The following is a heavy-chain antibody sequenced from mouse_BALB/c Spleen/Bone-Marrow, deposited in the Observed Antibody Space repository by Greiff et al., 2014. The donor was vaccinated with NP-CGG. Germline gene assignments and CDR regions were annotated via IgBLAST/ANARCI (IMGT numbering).Heavy chain of an antibody. Sequence: VQLQQPGAELVKPGASAKLSCTASGFNIKDTYMHWVKQRPEQGLEWIGRIDPANGNTKYDPKFQGKATITADTSSNTAYLQLSSLTSEDTAVYYCATYYYGSSWGFAYWGQGTLVTVSA. D-gene: IGHD1-1*01. CDR1: GFNIKDTY. CDR3: ATYYYGSSWGFAY. V-gene: IGHV14-3*02. J-gene: IGHJ3*01. CDR2: IDPANGNT.